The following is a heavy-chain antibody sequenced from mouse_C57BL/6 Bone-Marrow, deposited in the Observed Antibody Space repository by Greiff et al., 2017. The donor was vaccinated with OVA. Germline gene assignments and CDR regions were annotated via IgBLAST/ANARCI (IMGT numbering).Heavy chain of an antibody. Sequence: QVQLQQPGAELVRPGSSVKLSCKASGYTFTSYWMDWVKQRPGQGLEWIGNIYPSDSETHYNQKFKDKATLTVDKSSSTAYMQLSSLTSEASAVYYCARGGLWPVDYWGQGTTLTVSS. J-gene: IGHJ2*01. V-gene: IGHV1-61*01. CDR2: IYPSDSET. CDR3: ARGGLWPVDY. CDR1: GYTFTSYW. D-gene: IGHD6-5*01.